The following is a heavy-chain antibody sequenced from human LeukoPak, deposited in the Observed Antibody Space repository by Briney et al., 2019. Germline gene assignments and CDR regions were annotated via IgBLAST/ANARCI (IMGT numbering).Heavy chain of an antibody. Sequence: PGGSLRLSCAASGFTFSSYSMNWVRQAPGKGLEWVSSISSSSGYIYYADSVKGRFTISRGNAKNSLYLQMNSLRAEDTAVYYCVVVCSSTSCYAGLDYWGQGTLVTVSS. CDR3: VVVCSSTSCYAGLDY. CDR2: ISSSSGYI. D-gene: IGHD2-2*01. J-gene: IGHJ4*02. V-gene: IGHV3-21*01. CDR1: GFTFSSYS.